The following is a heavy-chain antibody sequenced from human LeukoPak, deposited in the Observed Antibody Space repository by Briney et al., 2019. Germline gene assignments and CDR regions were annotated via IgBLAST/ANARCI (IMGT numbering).Heavy chain of an antibody. CDR1: GFTFSSYG. V-gene: IGHV3-33*01. D-gene: IGHD6-13*01. Sequence: GGSLRLSCAASGFTFSSYGMHWVRQAPGKGLEWVAVIWYDGSNKYYADSMKGRFTISRDNAKKSLYLQMNSLRAEDTAVYYCARDHSSSWNYFDYWGQGTLVTVSS. J-gene: IGHJ4*02. CDR2: IWYDGSNK. CDR3: ARDHSSSWNYFDY.